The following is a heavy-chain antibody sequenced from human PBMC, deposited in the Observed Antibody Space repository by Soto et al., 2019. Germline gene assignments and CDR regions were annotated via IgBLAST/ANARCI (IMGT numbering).Heavy chain of an antibody. CDR1: GGTFSSYA. CDR2: IIPIFGTA. CDR3: ARWAEYSNPTLDPSFDP. V-gene: IGHV1-69*13. Sequence: GASVKVSCKASGGTFSSYAISWVRQAPGQGLEWMGGIIPIFGTANYAQKFQGRVTITADESTSTAYMELSSLRSEDTAVYYCARWAEYSNPTLDPSFDPWGQGTLVTVSS. D-gene: IGHD6-6*01. J-gene: IGHJ5*02.